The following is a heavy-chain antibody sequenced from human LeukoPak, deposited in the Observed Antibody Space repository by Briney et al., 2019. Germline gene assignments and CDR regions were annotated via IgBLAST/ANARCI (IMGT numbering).Heavy chain of an antibody. CDR3: ARSFEGGRLAVAGTDSGGPHYGMDV. Sequence: ASVRISCKTSGYTFTTYYMNWVRQAPGQGLEWMGIINPSVGTTKYAQRIQDRVIMTRDTSTNTVYMELSSLRSDDTAVYCCARSFEGGRLAVAGTDSGGPHYGMDVWGRGTTVTVSS. D-gene: IGHD6-13*01. CDR2: INPSVGTT. V-gene: IGHV1-46*01. J-gene: IGHJ6*02. CDR1: GYTFTTYY.